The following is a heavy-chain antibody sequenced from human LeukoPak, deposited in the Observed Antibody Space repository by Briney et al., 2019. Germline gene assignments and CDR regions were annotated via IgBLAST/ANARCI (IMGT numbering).Heavy chain of an antibody. CDR2: IYYSGST. CDR1: GGSISSYY. CDR3: ARRVGISRFDY. J-gene: IGHJ4*02. V-gene: IGHV4-59*08. Sequence: SETLSLTCTVSGGSISSYYWSWIRQPPGKGLEWIGYIYYSGSTNYNPSLKSRVTISVDTSKNQFSLKLSSVTAAGTAVYYCARRVGISRFDYWGQGTLVTVSS. D-gene: IGHD1-1*01.